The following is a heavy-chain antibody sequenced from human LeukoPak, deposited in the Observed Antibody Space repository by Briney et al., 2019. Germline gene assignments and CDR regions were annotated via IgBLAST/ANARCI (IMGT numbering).Heavy chain of an antibody. CDR2: IYHSGST. CDR1: GYSISSGYY. J-gene: IGHJ6*03. Sequence: SETLSLTCTVSGYSISSGYYWGWIRQPPGKGLEWIGSIYHSGSTYYNPSLKSRVTISVDTSKNQFSLKLSSVTAADTAVYYCARAVGSFYYMDVWGKGTTVTISS. CDR3: ARAVGSFYYMDV. V-gene: IGHV4-38-2*02.